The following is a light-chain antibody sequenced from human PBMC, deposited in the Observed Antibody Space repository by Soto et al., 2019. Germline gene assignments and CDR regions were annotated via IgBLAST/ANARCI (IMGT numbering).Light chain of an antibody. Sequence: QSVLTQPASVSGSPGQSITISCTGTSSDVGGYNFVSWYQQHPGKARKLMIYDVRNRPSGVSNRFSGSKSVNTASLTISGLQADDEAEYYCSSYTSISTYVFGTGTKVTVL. CDR3: SSYTSISTYV. CDR2: DVR. V-gene: IGLV2-14*01. J-gene: IGLJ1*01. CDR1: SSDVGGYNF.